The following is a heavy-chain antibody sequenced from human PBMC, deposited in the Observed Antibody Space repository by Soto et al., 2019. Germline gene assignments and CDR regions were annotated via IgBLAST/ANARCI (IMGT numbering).Heavy chain of an antibody. CDR2: ISYDGSNK. CDR1: GFTFSSYG. CDR3: AKWGVGASGWFDP. Sequence: QVQLVESGGGVVQPGRSLRLSCAASGFTFSSYGMHWVRQAPGKGLEWVAVISYDGSNKYYADSVKGRFTISRDNSKNTLYLQMNSLRAEDTALYYCAKWGVGASGWFDPGSQGTLVTVSP. V-gene: IGHV3-30*18. D-gene: IGHD3-16*01. J-gene: IGHJ5*02.